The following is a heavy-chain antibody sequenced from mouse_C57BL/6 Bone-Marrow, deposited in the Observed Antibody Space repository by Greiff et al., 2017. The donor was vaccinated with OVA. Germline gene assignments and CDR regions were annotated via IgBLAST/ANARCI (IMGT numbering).Heavy chain of an antibody. D-gene: IGHD2-1*01. CDR1: GFTFSSYG. J-gene: IGHJ1*03. CDR3: ARLPLLWYFDV. CDR2: ISSGGSYT. V-gene: IGHV5-6*01. Sequence: VQLQQSGGDLVKPGGSLKLSCAASGFTFSSYGMSWVRQTPDKRLEWVATISSGGSYTYYPDSVKGRFTISRDNAKNTLYLQMSSLKSEDTAMYYCARLPLLWYFDVWGTGTTVTVSS.